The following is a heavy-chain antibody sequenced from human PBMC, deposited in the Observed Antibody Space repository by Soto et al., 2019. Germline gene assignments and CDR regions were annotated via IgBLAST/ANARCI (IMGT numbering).Heavy chain of an antibody. CDR3: VRQGFGALHGLVDV. Sequence: SETLSLTCTVSGDSISRGAYYWTWILQHPVKGLEWIGYISNSGRTYYNPSLKSRLTISLDTSENQFSLKLTSVTAADTAMYNCVRQGFGALHGLVDVWGQGTTVTVSS. V-gene: IGHV4-31*03. J-gene: IGHJ6*02. D-gene: IGHD3-10*01. CDR1: GDSISRGAYY. CDR2: ISNSGRT.